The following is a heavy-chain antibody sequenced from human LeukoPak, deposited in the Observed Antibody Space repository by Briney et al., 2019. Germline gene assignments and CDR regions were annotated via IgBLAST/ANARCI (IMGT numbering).Heavy chain of an antibody. CDR1: GYTFTGYY. J-gene: IGHJ4*02. CDR3: ARGLRVSPAFDY. D-gene: IGHD2-2*01. CDR2: INPNSGGT. Sequence: ASVKVSCKASGYTFTGYYMHWVRQASGQGLEWMGWINPNSGGTNYAQKFQGRVTMTRDTSIITAYMELSRLRSDDTAVYYCARGLRVSPAFDYWGQGTLVTVSS. V-gene: IGHV1-2*02.